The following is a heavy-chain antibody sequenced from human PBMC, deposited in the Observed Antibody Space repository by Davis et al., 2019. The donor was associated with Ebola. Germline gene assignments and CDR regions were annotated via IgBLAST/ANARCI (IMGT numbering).Heavy chain of an antibody. Sequence: GESLKISCAASGFTFSNYDMSWVRHVPGKGLEWVSTISASEGHTHYSYSVRGRFTISRDNSKNTLYLQMNSLRAEDTATYYCARYCHYTDCSYFDCWGQGTMVAVSS. CDR3: ARYCHYTDCSYFDC. J-gene: IGHJ4*02. D-gene: IGHD2-15*01. CDR2: ISASEGHT. CDR1: GFTFSNYD. V-gene: IGHV3-23*01.